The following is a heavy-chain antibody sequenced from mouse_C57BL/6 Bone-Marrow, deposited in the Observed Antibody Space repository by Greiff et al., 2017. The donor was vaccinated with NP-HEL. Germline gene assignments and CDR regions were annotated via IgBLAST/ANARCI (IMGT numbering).Heavy chain of an antibody. Sequence: EVKVVESGGGLVKPGGSLKLSCAASGFTFSSYAMSWVRQTPEKRLEWVATISDGGSYTYYPDNVKGRFTISRDNAKNNLYLQMSHLKSEDTAMYYCARDVDGYYLAWFAYWGQGTLVTVSA. V-gene: IGHV5-4*01. J-gene: IGHJ3*01. CDR1: GFTFSSYA. CDR2: ISDGGSYT. D-gene: IGHD2-3*01. CDR3: ARDVDGYYLAWFAY.